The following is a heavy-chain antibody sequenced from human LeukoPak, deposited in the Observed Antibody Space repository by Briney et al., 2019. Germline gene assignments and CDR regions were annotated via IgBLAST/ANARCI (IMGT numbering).Heavy chain of an antibody. J-gene: IGHJ4*02. Sequence: ASVKVSCKASGYTFTGYYMHWVRQAPGQGLEWMGRLNPNSGGTNYAQKFQGRVTMTRDTSISTAYMELSRLRSDDTAVYYCARDYCSSTSCLFDYWGQGTLVTVSS. D-gene: IGHD2-2*01. V-gene: IGHV1-2*06. CDR1: GYTFTGYY. CDR2: LNPNSGGT. CDR3: ARDYCSSTSCLFDY.